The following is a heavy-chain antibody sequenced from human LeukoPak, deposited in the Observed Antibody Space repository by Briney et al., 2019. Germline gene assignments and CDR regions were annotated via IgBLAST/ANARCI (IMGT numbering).Heavy chain of an antibody. J-gene: IGHJ1*01. D-gene: IGHD3-10*01. CDR2: INHSGST. Sequence: SETLSLTCAVYGGSFSGYYWSWIRQPPGKGLEWIGEINHSGSTNYNPSLKSRVTISVDTSKNQFSLELSSVTAADTAVYYCARARYYGSRRAEYFQHWGQGTLVTVSS. CDR3: ARARYYGSRRAEYFQH. CDR1: GGSFSGYY. V-gene: IGHV4-34*01.